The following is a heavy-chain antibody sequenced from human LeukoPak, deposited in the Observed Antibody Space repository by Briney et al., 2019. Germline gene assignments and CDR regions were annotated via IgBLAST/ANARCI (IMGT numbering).Heavy chain of an antibody. CDR1: GGSLSNYY. V-gene: IGHV4-34*01. CDR3: ARRWNYGRNYYIDV. Sequence: PSETLSLTCAVYGGSLSNYYWSWIRQPPGKGLEWIGEINHSGRINYNPSLMSRVTVSVDTSKNQFSLRLTSVTATDTAVYYCARRWNYGRNYYIDVWGNGATVSVSS. CDR2: INHSGRI. J-gene: IGHJ6*03. D-gene: IGHD1-7*01.